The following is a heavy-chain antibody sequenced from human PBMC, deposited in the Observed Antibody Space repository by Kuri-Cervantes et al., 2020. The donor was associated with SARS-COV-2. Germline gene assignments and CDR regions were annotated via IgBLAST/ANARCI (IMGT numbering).Heavy chain of an antibody. Sequence: SCAASGSTFTSDAMSWARLAPGEGLEWVSAISGSGDSTYYADSVKGRFTISRDNSRNTLYLQMKILRAEDTALYYCAKTSYGLSGMDVWGQGTTVTVSS. CDR1: GSTFTSDA. CDR3: AKTSYGLSGMDV. J-gene: IGHJ6*02. V-gene: IGHV3-23*01. CDR2: ISGSGDST. D-gene: IGHD4-17*01.